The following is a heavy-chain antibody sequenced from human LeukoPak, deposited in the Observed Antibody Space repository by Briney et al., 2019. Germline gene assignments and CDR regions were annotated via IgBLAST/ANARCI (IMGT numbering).Heavy chain of an antibody. J-gene: IGHJ4*02. CDR1: GFTFSSYA. CDR3: AKDTKYYYDSSGYDYRVY. CDR2: ISGSGGST. V-gene: IGHV3-23*01. Sequence: GGSPRLSCAGSGFTFSSYAMSWVRQAPGKGLEWVSGISGSGGSTYYADSVKGRFTISRDNSKNTLYLQMNSLRAEDTAVYYCAKDTKYYYDSSGYDYRVYWGQGTLVTVSS. D-gene: IGHD3-22*01.